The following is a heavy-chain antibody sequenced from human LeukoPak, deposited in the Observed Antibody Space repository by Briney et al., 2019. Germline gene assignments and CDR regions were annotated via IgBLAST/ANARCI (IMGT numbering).Heavy chain of an antibody. Sequence: SETLCLTCAVYGGSFSGYYWSWIRQPPGKGLEWIGEINHSGSTNYNPSLKSRATISVDTSKNQFSLKLSSVTAADTAVYYCVRGRYSSGWFKDKNWFDPWGQGIPVTVSS. J-gene: IGHJ5*02. CDR3: VRGRYSSGWFKDKNWFDP. CDR1: GGSFSGYY. V-gene: IGHV4-34*01. D-gene: IGHD6-19*01. CDR2: INHSGST.